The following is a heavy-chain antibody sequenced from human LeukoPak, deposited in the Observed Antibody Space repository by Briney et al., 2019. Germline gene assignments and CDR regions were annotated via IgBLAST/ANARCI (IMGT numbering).Heavy chain of an antibody. CDR1: GFPFSVYE. Sequence: GGSLSLSCAVSGFPFSVYEMNWVRRAPGKGLEWVSNIGSSGTTRHYADSVKGRFSISRDNAENSLFLQMNSLRVEDTGIYYCALLAVASDFDYWGQGALVTVSS. D-gene: IGHD6-19*01. CDR3: ALLAVASDFDY. V-gene: IGHV3-48*03. J-gene: IGHJ4*02. CDR2: IGSSGTTR.